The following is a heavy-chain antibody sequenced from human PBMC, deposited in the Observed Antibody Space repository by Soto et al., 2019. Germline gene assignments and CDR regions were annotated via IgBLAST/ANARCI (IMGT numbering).Heavy chain of an antibody. CDR2: KYHSGST. D-gene: IGHD3-3*01. J-gene: IGHJ4*02. Sequence: QMQLQESGSGLVKPSQTLSLTCAVSGGSISSGGYYWSWIRHPPGKGLEWIGYKYHSGSTYYKPSIMSRVTISVDRSKYQFSLKLSSVTAADTAVYYCAGGGFGVARDYWGQGTLVTVSS. CDR1: GGSISSGGYY. V-gene: IGHV4-30-2*01. CDR3: AGGGFGVARDY.